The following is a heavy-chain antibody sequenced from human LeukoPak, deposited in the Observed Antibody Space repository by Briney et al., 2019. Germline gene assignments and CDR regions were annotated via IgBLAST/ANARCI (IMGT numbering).Heavy chain of an antibody. Sequence: GGSLRLSCAASGFTFSSYWMHWVRQAPGKGLVWVSRINSDGSSTSYADSVKGRFTISRDNAKNTLYLQMNSLRAEDTAVYYCARGCSSTSCYWAFDYWGQGTLVTVSS. J-gene: IGHJ4*02. V-gene: IGHV3-74*01. CDR2: INSDGSST. CDR3: ARGCSSTSCYWAFDY. D-gene: IGHD2-2*01. CDR1: GFTFSSYW.